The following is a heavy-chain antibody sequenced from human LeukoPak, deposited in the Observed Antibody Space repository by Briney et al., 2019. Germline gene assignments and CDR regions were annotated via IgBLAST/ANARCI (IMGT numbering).Heavy chain of an antibody. CDR2: IRYDGTNK. J-gene: IGHJ4*02. CDR1: GFTFSSYG. D-gene: IGHD5-12*01. Sequence: GGSLRLSCAASGFTFSSYGIHWVRQAPGKGLEWVAFIRYDGTNKYYADSVKGRFTISRENSKNTLYLQMNSLRAEDTAVYYCAKGQGNYGGYGHSYFDYWGQGTLVTVSS. V-gene: IGHV3-30*02. CDR3: AKGQGNYGGYGHSYFDY.